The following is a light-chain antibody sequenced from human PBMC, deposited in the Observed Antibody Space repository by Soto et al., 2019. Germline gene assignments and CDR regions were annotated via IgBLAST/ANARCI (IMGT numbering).Light chain of an antibody. CDR2: ATS. V-gene: IGKV3-20*01. J-gene: IGKJ5*01. CDR1: QSVSSDY. Sequence: EFVLTQSPGTLSLSPGERATLSCRPSQSVSSDYLAWYQQKRGQAPRLLIYATSSRATGIPDRFSGSGSGTDFTLTISRLEPEDFAVYYCQQYGRLPLAFGQGTRLEI. CDR3: QQYGRLPLA.